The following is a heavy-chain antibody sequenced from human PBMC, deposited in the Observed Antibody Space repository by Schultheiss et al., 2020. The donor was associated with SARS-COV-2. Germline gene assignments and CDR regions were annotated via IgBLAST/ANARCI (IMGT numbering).Heavy chain of an antibody. CDR2: ISSSSDYI. CDR1: GFTFSSYS. CDR3: TTDLESVVVIPYYYYGMDV. D-gene: IGHD2-21*01. Sequence: GGSLRLSCAASGFTFSSYSMNWVRQAPGKGLEWVSSISSSSDYIYYADSVKGRFTISRDNAKNSLYLQMNSLRAEDTAVYYCTTDLESVVVIPYYYYGMDVWGQGTTVTVSS. V-gene: IGHV3-21*01. J-gene: IGHJ6*02.